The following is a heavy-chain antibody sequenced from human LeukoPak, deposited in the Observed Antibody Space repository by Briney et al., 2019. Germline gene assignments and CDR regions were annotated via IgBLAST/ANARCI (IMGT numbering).Heavy chain of an antibody. J-gene: IGHJ5*02. V-gene: IGHV4-38-2*02. CDR2: IYHSGST. CDR1: GYSISSGYY. D-gene: IGHD6-19*01. CDR3: ARDVPNSSGWPKTQRNPNWFDP. Sequence: SETLSLTCTVSGYSISSGYYWGWIRQPPGKGLEWIGSIYHSGSTNYNPSLKSRVALSVDTSKNQFSLKLSSVTAADTAVYYCARDVPNSSGWPKTQRNPNWFDPWGQGTLVTVSS.